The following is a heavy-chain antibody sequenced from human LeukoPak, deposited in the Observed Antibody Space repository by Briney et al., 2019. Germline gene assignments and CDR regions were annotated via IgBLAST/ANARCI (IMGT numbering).Heavy chain of an antibody. J-gene: IGHJ4*02. CDR3: ARGQVYFDY. V-gene: IGHV4-61*02. CDR2: IYTSGST. Sequence: SQTLSLTCTVSGGSISSGSYYWSWIRQPAGKGLEWIGRIYTSGSTNYNPSLKSRVTMSVDTSKNQFSLKLGSVTAADTAVYYCARGQVYFDYWGQGTLVTVSS. CDR1: GGSISSGSYY.